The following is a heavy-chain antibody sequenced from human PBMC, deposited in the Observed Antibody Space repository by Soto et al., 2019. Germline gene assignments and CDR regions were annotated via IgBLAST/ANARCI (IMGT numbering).Heavy chain of an antibody. D-gene: IGHD5-18*01. Sequence: SETLSLTCAVSSGSISSSNWWSWVRQPPGKGLEWIGEIYHSGSTNYNPSLKSRVTISVDKSKNQFSLKLSSVTAADTAVYYCARGLTADTAMVDFDYWGQGTLVTVS. V-gene: IGHV4-4*02. CDR2: IYHSGST. CDR1: SGSISSSNW. CDR3: ARGLTADTAMVDFDY. J-gene: IGHJ4*02.